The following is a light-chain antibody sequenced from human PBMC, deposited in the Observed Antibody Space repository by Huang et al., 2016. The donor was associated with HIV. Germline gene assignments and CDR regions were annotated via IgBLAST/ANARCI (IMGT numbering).Light chain of an antibody. CDR1: QSVLYSSNKKNY. J-gene: IGKJ5*01. V-gene: IGKV4-1*01. CDR3: QQYYSTPIT. CDR2: WAS. Sequence: DIVMTQSPDSLAVSLGERATTNCKSSQSVLYSSNKKNYLAWYQQKQGQPPKLLIYWASTRQSGVPARFSGSGSGTDFTLTISSLQAEDVAVYYCQQYYSTPITFGQGTRLEIK.